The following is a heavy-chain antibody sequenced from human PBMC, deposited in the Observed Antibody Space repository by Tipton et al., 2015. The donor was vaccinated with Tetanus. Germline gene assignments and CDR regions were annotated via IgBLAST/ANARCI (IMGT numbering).Heavy chain of an antibody. CDR2: IFASGST. CDR3: AGVTAQRTELYVEH. J-gene: IGHJ1*01. V-gene: IGHV4-4*08. D-gene: IGHD2-2*02. CDR1: DDSMTKYY. Sequence: TLSLTCTVSDDSMTKYYWSWVRQPPGKGLEWISYIFASGSTNYNPALKSRVTISMDTSKNQISLKLSSVTAADTAVYYCAGVTAQRTELYVEHWGQGTQVTVS.